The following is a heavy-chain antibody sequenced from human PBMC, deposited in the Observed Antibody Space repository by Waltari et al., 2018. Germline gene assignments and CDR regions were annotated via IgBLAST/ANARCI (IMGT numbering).Heavy chain of an antibody. D-gene: IGHD3-22*01. CDR1: GGSISSSSYY. CDR3: ATLQYYYDSSGYLIQGWFDP. Sequence: QLQLQESGPGLVKPSETLSLTCTVSGGSISSSSYYWGWIRQPPGKGLEWIGSIYYSGSTYDNPSLKSRVTISVDTSKNQFSLKLSSVTAADTAVYYCATLQYYYDSSGYLIQGWFDPWGQGTLVTVSS. CDR2: IYYSGST. V-gene: IGHV4-39*01. J-gene: IGHJ5*02.